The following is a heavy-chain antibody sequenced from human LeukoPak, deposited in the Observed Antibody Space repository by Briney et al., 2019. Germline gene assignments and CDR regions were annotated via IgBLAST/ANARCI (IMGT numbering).Heavy chain of an antibody. CDR3: ARSSPHYSGYAH. J-gene: IGHJ4*02. D-gene: IGHD5-12*01. CDR1: GGTFSSYA. V-gene: IGHV1-69*06. Sequence: SVKVSCKASGGTFSSYAISWVRQAPGQGLEWMGGIIPIFGTANYAQKFQGRVTIIADKSTSTAYMELSSLRSEDTAVYYCARSSPHYSGYAHWGQGTLVTVSS. CDR2: IIPIFGTA.